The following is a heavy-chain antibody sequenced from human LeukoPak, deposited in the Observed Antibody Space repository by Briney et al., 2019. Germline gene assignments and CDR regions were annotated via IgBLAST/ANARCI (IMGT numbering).Heavy chain of an antibody. D-gene: IGHD3-16*01. Sequence: GGSLRLSCAASGFIFSSYWMSWVRQAPGKGLEWVANIKQDGSEKYYVDSVKGRFTISRDNAKNSLYLQMNSLRAEDTAVYYCARAIMITFGGVLAFDIWGQGTMVTVSS. V-gene: IGHV3-7*01. CDR3: ARAIMITFGGVLAFDI. CDR1: GFIFSSYW. J-gene: IGHJ3*02. CDR2: IKQDGSEK.